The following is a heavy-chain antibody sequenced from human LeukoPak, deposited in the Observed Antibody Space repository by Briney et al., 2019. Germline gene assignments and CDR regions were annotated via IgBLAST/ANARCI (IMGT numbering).Heavy chain of an antibody. V-gene: IGHV4-59*01. Sequence: SETLSLTCTVSGGSISGYFWSWIRQPPGKGLDWIGYIYYSGSTNYNPSLKSRVTISVDTSKNQFSLKLSSVTAADTAVYYCARVVGATKSDYYYYYMDVWGKGTTVAISS. J-gene: IGHJ6*03. D-gene: IGHD1-26*01. CDR1: GGSISGYF. CDR3: ARVVGATKSDYYYYYMDV. CDR2: IYYSGST.